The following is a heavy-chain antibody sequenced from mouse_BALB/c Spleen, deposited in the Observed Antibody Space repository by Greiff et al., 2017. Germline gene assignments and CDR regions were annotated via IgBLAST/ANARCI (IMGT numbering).Heavy chain of an antibody. CDR2: IDPANGNT. J-gene: IGHJ4*01. CDR3: ARGGPPRAMDY. V-gene: IGHV14-3*02. Sequence: EFQLQQSGAELVKPGASVKLSCTASGFNIKDTYMHWVKQRPEQGLEWIGRIDPANGNTKYDPKFQGKATITADTSSNTAYLQLSSLTSEDTAVYYCARGGPPRAMDYWGQGTSVTVSS. CDR1: GFNIKDTY.